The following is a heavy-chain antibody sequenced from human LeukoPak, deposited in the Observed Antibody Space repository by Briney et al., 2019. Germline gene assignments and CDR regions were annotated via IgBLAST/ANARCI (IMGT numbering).Heavy chain of an antibody. V-gene: IGHV4-4*07. CDR1: GGSISSYH. D-gene: IGHD2-15*01. CDR2: IYGNENR. J-gene: IGHJ6*03. Sequence: SETLSLTCTVSGGSISSYHLSWIRQPAGKGLEWIGRIYGNENRYNPSLKSRVTISVDTSKNQFSLKLSSVTAADTAVYYCARQAHSIGGSRPYYYYYMDVWGKGTTVTISS. CDR3: ARQAHSIGGSRPYYYYYMDV.